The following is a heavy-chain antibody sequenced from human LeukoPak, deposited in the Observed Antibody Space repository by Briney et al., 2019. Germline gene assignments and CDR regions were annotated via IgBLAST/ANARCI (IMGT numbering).Heavy chain of an antibody. CDR2: VYNSGDT. V-gene: IGHV4-59*08. J-gene: IGHJ2*01. D-gene: IGHD3-16*01. CDR3: ARLKLGAYFDL. Sequence: SETLSLTCTVSGSSTSSDYWSWIRQSPGKGLEWVGYVYNSGDTGKNPSLKSRVTILLDTSKNQCSLKLTSVSAADTAVYYCARLKLGAYFDLWGRGTLVTVSS. CDR1: GSSTSSDY.